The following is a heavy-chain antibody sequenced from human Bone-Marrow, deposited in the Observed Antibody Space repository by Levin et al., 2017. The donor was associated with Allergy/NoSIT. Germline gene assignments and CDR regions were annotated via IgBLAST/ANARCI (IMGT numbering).Heavy chain of an antibody. V-gene: IGHV3-23*01. CDR3: AKDREYCTSTGCQKYYFDF. D-gene: IGHD2-2*01. Sequence: GGSLRLSCAASGFTFRSQPMTWVRQVPGMGLDWVSTISGYGGPTYYADSVKGRFTISRDDSKNTLYLQMDSLRVEDTALYYCAKDREYCTSTGCQKYYFDFWGQGALVTVSS. CDR1: GFTFRSQP. CDR2: ISGYGGPT. J-gene: IGHJ4*02.